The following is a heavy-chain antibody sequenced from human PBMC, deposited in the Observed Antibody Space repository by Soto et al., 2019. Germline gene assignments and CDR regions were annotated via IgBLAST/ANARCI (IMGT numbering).Heavy chain of an antibody. J-gene: IGHJ6*02. CDR3: ARADSANGYYYYCGMDV. V-gene: IGHV1-18*04. Sequence: ASVKVSCKASGYTFTSYGISWVRQAPGQGLEWMGWISAYNGNTNYAQKLQGRVTMTTDTSTSTAYMELRSLRSDDTAVYYCARADSANGYYYYCGMDVWGQGTTVTVSS. CDR1: GYTFTSYG. CDR2: ISAYNGNT. D-gene: IGHD1-26*01.